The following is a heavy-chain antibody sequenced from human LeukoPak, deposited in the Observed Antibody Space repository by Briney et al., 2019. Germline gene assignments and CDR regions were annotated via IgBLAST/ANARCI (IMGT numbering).Heavy chain of an antibody. D-gene: IGHD3-22*01. CDR3: ARGYYYDYSGPDFDY. Sequence: PSETLSLTCTVSGGSISNYYWSWIRQPPGKGLEWIGYIYYSGSTNYNPSLKSRVTISVDTSKNQFSLRLTSVTAADTAVYYCARGYYYDYSGPDFDYWGQGTLVTVSS. V-gene: IGHV4-59*01. CDR1: GGSISNYY. J-gene: IGHJ4*02. CDR2: IYYSGST.